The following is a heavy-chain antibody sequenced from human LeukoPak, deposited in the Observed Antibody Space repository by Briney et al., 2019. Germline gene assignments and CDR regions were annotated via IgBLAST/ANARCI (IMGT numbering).Heavy chain of an antibody. CDR3: ARDHYYDSSSYYSPGYYFDY. Sequence: GGSLRLSCAASGFTFSSYAMNWVRQAPGKGLEWVSYISSSGSTIHYADSVKGRFTISRDNAKNSLYLQMNSLRAEDTAVYYCARDHYYDSSSYYSPGYYFDYWGQGTLVTVSS. J-gene: IGHJ4*02. CDR1: GFTFSSYA. CDR2: ISSSGSTI. V-gene: IGHV3-48*03. D-gene: IGHD3-22*01.